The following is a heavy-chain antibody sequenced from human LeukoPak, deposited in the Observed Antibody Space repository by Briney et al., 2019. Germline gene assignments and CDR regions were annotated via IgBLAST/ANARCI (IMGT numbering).Heavy chain of an antibody. J-gene: IGHJ4*02. CDR1: GFTFNSYW. CDR3: ARDRSYGTFYFDY. D-gene: IGHD5-18*01. V-gene: IGHV3-53*04. CDR2: IYSGGST. Sequence: GGSLRLSCAASGFTFNSYWMHWVRQGPGEGLEWVSVIYSGGSTYYADSVKGRFTISRHNSKNTLYLQMNSLRAEDTAVYYCARDRSYGTFYFDYWGQGTLVTVSS.